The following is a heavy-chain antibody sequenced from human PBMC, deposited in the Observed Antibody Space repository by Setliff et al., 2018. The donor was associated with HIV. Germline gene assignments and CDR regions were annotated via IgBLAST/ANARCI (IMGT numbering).Heavy chain of an antibody. CDR2: IYYSGST. Sequence: SETLSLTCTVSGGSISSYYWSWIRQPPGKGLEWIGYIYYSGSTNYNPSLKSRVTISVDTSERQFSLRMTSTTAADTAVYYCARGVPLLPPNFWGQGTLVTVSS. D-gene: IGHD2-21*02. V-gene: IGHV4-59*12. CDR1: GGSISSYY. J-gene: IGHJ4*02. CDR3: ARGVPLLPPNF.